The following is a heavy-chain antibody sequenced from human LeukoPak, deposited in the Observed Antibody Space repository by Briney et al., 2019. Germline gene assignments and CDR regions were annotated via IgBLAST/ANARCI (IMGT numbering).Heavy chain of an antibody. V-gene: IGHV1-2*02. CDR1: GYTFTGYY. CDR3: ARGRGRLRFLPHNWFDP. J-gene: IGHJ5*02. Sequence: GASVKVSCKASGYTFTGYYMHWVRQAPGQGLEWMGWINPNSGGTNYAQKFQGRVTMTRDTSISTAYMELSRLRSDDTAVYYCARGRGRLRFLPHNWFDPWGQGTLVTVSS. CDR2: INPNSGGT. D-gene: IGHD5-12*01.